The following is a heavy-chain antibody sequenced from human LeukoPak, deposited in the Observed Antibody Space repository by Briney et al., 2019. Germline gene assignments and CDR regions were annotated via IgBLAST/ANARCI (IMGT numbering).Heavy chain of an antibody. V-gene: IGHV1-18*01. CDR1: GYTFTSYG. J-gene: IGHJ5*02. CDR3: ARDRAAAAGPNWFDP. Sequence: ASVKVSCKASGYTFTSYGISWVRQAPGQGLEWMGWISAYNGNTNYAQKLQGRVTMTTDTSTSTAYMELRSLRSEDTAVYYCARDRAAAAGPNWFDPWGQGTLVTVSS. D-gene: IGHD6-13*01. CDR2: ISAYNGNT.